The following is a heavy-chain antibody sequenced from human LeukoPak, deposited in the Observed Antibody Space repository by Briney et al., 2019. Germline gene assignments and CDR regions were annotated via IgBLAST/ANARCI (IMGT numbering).Heavy chain of an antibody. CDR2: IYYSGST. CDR1: GGSISSYY. D-gene: IGHD6-19*01. V-gene: IGHV4-59*01. CDR3: ARGGWALGLHYYMDV. Sequence: PSESLSLTCTVSGGSISSYYWSWIRQPPGKGLEWIGNIYYSGSTNYNPSLKSRVTISVDTSKNQFSLKLSSVPAADTAVYYCARGGWALGLHYYMDVWGKGTTVTVSS. J-gene: IGHJ6*03.